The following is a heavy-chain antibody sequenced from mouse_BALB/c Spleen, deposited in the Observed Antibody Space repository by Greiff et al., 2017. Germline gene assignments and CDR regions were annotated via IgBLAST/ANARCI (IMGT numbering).Heavy chain of an antibody. J-gene: IGHJ4*01. V-gene: IGHV4-1*02. CDR3: ARRHYGKGYYAMDY. CDR2: INPDSSTI. CDR1: GFDFSRYW. D-gene: IGHD2-1*01. Sequence: EVQLVESGGGLVQPGGSLKLSCAASGFDFSRYWMSWVRQAPGKGLEWIGEINPDSSTINYTPSLKDKFIISRDNAKNTLYLQMSKVRSEETAVDNCARRHYGKGYYAMDYWGQGTTVTVAS.